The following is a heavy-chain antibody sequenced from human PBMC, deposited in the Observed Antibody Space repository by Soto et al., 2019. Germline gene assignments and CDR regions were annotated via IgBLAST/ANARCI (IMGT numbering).Heavy chain of an antibody. CDR2: IYYSGST. D-gene: IGHD6-6*01. CDR1: GGSVSSGSYY. V-gene: IGHV4-61*01. J-gene: IGHJ6*02. CDR3: ARDRSDRAARDYYYGMDV. Sequence: SETLSLTCTVSGGSVSSGSYYWSWIRQPPGKGLEWIGYIYYSGSTNYNPSLKSRVTISVDTSKNQFSLKLSSVTAADTAVYYCARDRSDRAARDYYYGMDVWGQGTTV.